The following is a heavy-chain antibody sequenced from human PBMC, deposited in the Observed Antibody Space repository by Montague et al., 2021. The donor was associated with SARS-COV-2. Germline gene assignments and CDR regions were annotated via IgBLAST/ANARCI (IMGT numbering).Heavy chain of an antibody. CDR3: ARNEEGYGYFDL. CDR2: IYYTGST. D-gene: IGHD1-1*01. Sequence: SETLSLTCTVSGGSISSTDHFWGWIRQPPGKGLEWIGSIYYTGSTFYTPSLKSRVTISLDTSKNEFSLKLISVTATDTAVYYCARNEEGYGYFDLWGRGTLVTVSS. J-gene: IGHJ2*01. V-gene: IGHV4-39*01. CDR1: GGSISSTDHF.